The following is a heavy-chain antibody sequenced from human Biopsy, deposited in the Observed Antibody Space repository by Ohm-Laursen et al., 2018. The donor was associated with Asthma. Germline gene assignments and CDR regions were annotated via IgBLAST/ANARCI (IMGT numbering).Heavy chain of an antibody. CDR1: SGSGGYMRSGHYY. J-gene: IGHJ6*02. CDR3: VRGSSSWHHGPFHYYYGLDV. V-gene: IGHV4-39*01. Sequence: VTLSLTCSLSSGSGGYMRSGHYYWGWIRQPPGKGLEWIGSIYYSGTTYYNPSLESRDTVSADTSKNQFSLKLTSVTAADTAVYYCVRGSSSWHHGPFHYYYGLDVWGQGTTATVSS. CDR2: IYYSGTT. D-gene: IGHD6-13*01.